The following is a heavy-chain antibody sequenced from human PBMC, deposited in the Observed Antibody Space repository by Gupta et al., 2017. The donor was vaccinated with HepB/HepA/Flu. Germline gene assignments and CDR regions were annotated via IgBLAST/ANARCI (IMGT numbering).Heavy chain of an antibody. CDR3: ERDTGGSSWSFDY. D-gene: IGHD6-13*01. Sequence: QVQLVQSGAEVKKPGSSVKVSCQASGGTFSSYAISWVRQAPGQGLEGMGGIIPILGKARYAKKFQGRVTITADKSTSTADMELSRLRSEDTAVYYYERDTGGSSWSFDYGGQGTLVTVSS. CDR2: IIPILGKA. J-gene: IGHJ4*02. CDR1: GGTFSSYA. V-gene: IGHV1-69*06.